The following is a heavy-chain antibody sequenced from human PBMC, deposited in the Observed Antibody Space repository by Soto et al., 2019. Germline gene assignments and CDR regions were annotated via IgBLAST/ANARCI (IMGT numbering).Heavy chain of an antibody. J-gene: IGHJ6*02. V-gene: IGHV4-34*01. CDR1: GGSFSGYY. Sequence: PSETLSLTCAVYGGSFSGYYWSWIRQPPGKGLEWIGEINHSRSTNYNPSLKSRVTISVDTSKNQFFLKLSSVTAADTAVYYCAVDRIAVAGQDYYYYGMDVWGQGTTVTVSS. CDR2: INHSRST. CDR3: AVDRIAVAGQDYYYYGMDV. D-gene: IGHD6-19*01.